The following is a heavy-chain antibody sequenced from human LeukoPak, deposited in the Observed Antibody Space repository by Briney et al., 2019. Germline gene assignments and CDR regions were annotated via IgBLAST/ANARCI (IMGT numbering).Heavy chain of an antibody. CDR1: GGSMSNSHYY. CDR3: ATLPTFDY. CDR2: VYYSGTT. V-gene: IGHV4-39*07. J-gene: IGHJ4*02. Sequence: PSETLSLTCTVTGGSMSNSHYYWGWIRQPPGKGLEWIGSVYYSGTTYSNPSLKSRVTISIDTSKTHFSLRLTSVTVPDTAVYYCATLPTFDYWGQGTLVTVSS.